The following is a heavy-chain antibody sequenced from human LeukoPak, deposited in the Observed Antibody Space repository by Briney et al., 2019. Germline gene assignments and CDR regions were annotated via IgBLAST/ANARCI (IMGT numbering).Heavy chain of an antibody. CDR1: GFTFGSNY. CDR3: ARDAPSQYYYYGMDV. V-gene: IGHV3-66*02. Sequence: GGSLRLSCAASGFTFGSNYMSWVRQATGKGLEWVAVIYSGGSTYSADSVKGRFTSSRDKSKNTLYLQMNSLRAEDTAVYYCARDAPSQYYYYGMDVWGQGTTVTVSS. CDR2: IYSGGST. J-gene: IGHJ6*02.